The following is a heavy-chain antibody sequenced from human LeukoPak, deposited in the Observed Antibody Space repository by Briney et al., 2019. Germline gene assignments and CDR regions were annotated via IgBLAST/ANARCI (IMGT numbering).Heavy chain of an antibody. D-gene: IGHD6-13*01. V-gene: IGHV1-69*04. J-gene: IGHJ4*02. CDR2: FIPILGIA. CDR1: GGTFRRYA. Sequence: SVKVSCKASGGTFRRYALSWVRQAPGQGLEWMGRFIPILGIANYAQKFQGRVTITADKSTSTAYMELSRLRSEDTAVYYCARSSIAAAAGTIDYWGQGTLVTVSS. CDR3: ARSSIAAAAGTIDY.